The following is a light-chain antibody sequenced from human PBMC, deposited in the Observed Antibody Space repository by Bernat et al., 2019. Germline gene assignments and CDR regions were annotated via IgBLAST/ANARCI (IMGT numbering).Light chain of an antibody. CDR1: NIGTKS. CDR2: SDS. V-gene: IGLV3-21*04. CDR3: QVWDTTTDQYV. J-gene: IGLJ1*01. Sequence: SYVLTQPPSVSVAPGRTARITCGGTNIGTKSVHWYEQKPGQAPVLVIYSDSGRPSGIPERFSASNSGNTAILTISSVEAGDEADYYCQVWDTTTDQYVVGTGTKVTV.